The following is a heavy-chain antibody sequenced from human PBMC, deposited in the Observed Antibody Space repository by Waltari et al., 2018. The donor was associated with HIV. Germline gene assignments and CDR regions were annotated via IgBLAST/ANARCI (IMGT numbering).Heavy chain of an antibody. Sequence: QLHLQESGPALVKPSDTLPLTCTVSTGYITQSYYWGWVRQSPGTGLEWIGTVYSNGVTHCTPSLESRVTMSVDTSKNQFSLTLTSVTAADTALYFCATLRTVTGTIDDWGQGILVTVSS. CDR2: VYSNGVT. CDR3: ATLRTVTGTIDD. V-gene: IGHV4-39*01. D-gene: IGHD4-17*01. J-gene: IGHJ4*02. CDR1: TGYITQSYY.